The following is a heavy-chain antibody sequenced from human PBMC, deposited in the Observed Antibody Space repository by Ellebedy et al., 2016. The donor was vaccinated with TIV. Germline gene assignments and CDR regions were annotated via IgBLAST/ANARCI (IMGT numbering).Heavy chain of an antibody. D-gene: IGHD3-16*01. CDR1: GFIISGDW. J-gene: IGHJ4*02. Sequence: GESLKISCAASGFIISGDWMSWVRQAPGKGLERVAYINPDGSAEYYVDSVKGRFTISRDNAKRSLFLQMNSLRVDDTAVYYCVTWGQSYGHWGQGSLVTIAS. CDR3: VTWGQSYGH. V-gene: IGHV3-7*03. CDR2: INPDGSAE.